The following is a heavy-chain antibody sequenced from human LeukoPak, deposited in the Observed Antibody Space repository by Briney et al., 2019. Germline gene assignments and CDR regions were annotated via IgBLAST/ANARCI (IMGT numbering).Heavy chain of an antibody. CDR2: IYYSGST. D-gene: IGHD6-19*01. V-gene: IGHV4-31*03. CDR3: ARGSPIAVAGSWFDP. J-gene: IGHJ5*02. CDR1: GGSISSGGYY. Sequence: SQTLSLTCTVSGGSISSGGYYWSWIRQHPGKGLEWIGYIYYSGSTYYDPSLKSRVTISVDTSKIQFSLKLSSVTAADTSVYYCARGSPIAVAGSWFDPWGQGTLVTVSS.